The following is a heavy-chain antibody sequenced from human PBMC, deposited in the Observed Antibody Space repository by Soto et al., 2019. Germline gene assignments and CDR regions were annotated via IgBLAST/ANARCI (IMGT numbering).Heavy chain of an antibody. CDR2: ISSSGSTT. CDR1: RFTFSNYE. D-gene: IGHD3-16*01. V-gene: IGHV3-48*03. CDR3: ATRWGGGGAFDI. Sequence: EVDLVESGGGLVLPGGSLRLSCAASRFTFSNYEMNWVRQAPGKGLEWVSYISSSGSTTYYADSLKGRFTISRDNAKNSLYLKMNSLRAEDTAVYYCATRWGGGGAFDIWGQGTMVTVSS. J-gene: IGHJ3*02.